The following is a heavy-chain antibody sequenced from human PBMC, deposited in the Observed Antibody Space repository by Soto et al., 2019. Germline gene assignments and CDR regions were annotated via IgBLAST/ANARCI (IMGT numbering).Heavy chain of an antibody. V-gene: IGHV1-69*13. Sequence: SVKVSCKASGGTFSSYAISWVRQAPGQGLEWMGGIIPIFGTANYAQKFQGRVTITADESTSTAYMELSSLRSEDTAVYYCARNSSSFDYYYYGMDVWGQGTTVTVSS. CDR1: GGTFSSYA. D-gene: IGHD6-6*01. J-gene: IGHJ6*02. CDR2: IIPIFGTA. CDR3: ARNSSSFDYYYYGMDV.